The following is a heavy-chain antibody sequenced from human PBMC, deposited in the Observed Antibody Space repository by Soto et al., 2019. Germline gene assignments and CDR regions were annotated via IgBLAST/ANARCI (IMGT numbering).Heavy chain of an antibody. CDR1: GFTFSTYG. CDR3: AKIIRRYGSGYDY. V-gene: IGHV3-30*18. CDR2: ISYDGSNK. D-gene: IGHD3-10*01. Sequence: QVQLVESGGGVVQSGRSLRLSCAASGFTFSTYGMHWVRQAPGKGLEWVAVISYDGSNKYYADSVKGRFTISRDNSKDTLFLQMNSLRAEDTAVYYCAKIIRRYGSGYDYWGQGTLVIVSP. J-gene: IGHJ4*02.